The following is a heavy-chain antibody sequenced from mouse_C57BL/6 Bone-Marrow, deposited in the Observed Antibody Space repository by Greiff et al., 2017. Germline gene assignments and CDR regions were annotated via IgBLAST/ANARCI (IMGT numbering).Heavy chain of an antibody. V-gene: IGHV1-19*01. CDR2: INPYNGGT. Sequence: VQLQQSGPVLVKPGASVKMSCKASGYTFTDYYMNWVKLSHGKSLEWIGVINPYNGGTSYNQKFKGKATLTVDKSSSTAYMELNSLTSEDSAVYYCARLGGNYGFAYWGQGTLVTVSA. J-gene: IGHJ3*01. CDR3: ARLGGNYGFAY. CDR1: GYTFTDYY. D-gene: IGHD2-1*01.